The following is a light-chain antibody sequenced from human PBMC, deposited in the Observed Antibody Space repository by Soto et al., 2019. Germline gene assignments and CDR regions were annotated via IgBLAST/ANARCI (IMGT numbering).Light chain of an antibody. V-gene: IGLV1-51*02. J-gene: IGLJ3*02. Sequence: QSVLTQPPSVSAAPGQKVTISCSGSSSNVGDNYVSWYQQLPGTAPKLLIYENNKRPSGIPDRFSGTKSGTSATLGITGLQTGDEADYYCGTRDSGLSAGGVFGGGTKLTVL. CDR1: SSNVGDNY. CDR2: ENN. CDR3: GTRDSGLSAGGV.